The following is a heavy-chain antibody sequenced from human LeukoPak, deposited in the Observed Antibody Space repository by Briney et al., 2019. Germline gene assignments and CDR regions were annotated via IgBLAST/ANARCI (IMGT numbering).Heavy chain of an antibody. Sequence: SETPSLTCSVSNYSMSTGYYWGWIRQPPGKGLDWIGSIYHSGSTFYNPSLKSRVTISVDTSKNQFSLKVNSVTAADTAVYYCARGAKQWLVRGNFDYWGQGILVTVSA. CDR3: ARGAKQWLVRGNFDY. V-gene: IGHV4-38-2*02. J-gene: IGHJ4*02. CDR1: NYSMSTGYY. CDR2: IYHSGST. D-gene: IGHD6-19*01.